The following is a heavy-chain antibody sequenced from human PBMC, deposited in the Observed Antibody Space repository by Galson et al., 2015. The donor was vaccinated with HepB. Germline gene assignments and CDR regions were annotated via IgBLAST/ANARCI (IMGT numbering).Heavy chain of an antibody. D-gene: IGHD6-13*01. V-gene: IGHV3-7*01. Sequence: SLRLSCAASGFTFSSYWMSWVRQAPGKGLEWVANIKQDGSEKYYVDSVKGRFTISRDNAKNSLYLQMSSLRDEDTAVYYCARCSSWQQGSFFSRICYYGMDVWGQGTTVTVSS. CDR2: IKQDGSEK. J-gene: IGHJ6*02. CDR1: GFTFSSYW. CDR3: ARCSSWQQGSFFSRICYYGMDV.